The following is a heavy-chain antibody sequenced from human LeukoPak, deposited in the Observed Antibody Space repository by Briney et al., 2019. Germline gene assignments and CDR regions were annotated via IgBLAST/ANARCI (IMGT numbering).Heavy chain of an antibody. D-gene: IGHD3-10*01. CDR1: GYTFTSYD. CDR2: INPNSGGT. CDR3: ARDGDSGSAGYNWFDP. V-gene: IGHV1-2*02. J-gene: IGHJ5*02. Sequence: GASVKVSCKASGYTFTSYDINWVRQATGQGLEWMGWINPNSGGTNFAQSFQDRVTVTRDTSISTAYMELSRLRSDDTAVYYCARDGDSGSAGYNWFDPWGQGTLVTVSS.